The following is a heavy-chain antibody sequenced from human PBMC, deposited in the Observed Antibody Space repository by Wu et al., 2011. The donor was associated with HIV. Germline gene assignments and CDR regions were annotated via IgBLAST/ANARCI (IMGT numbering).Heavy chain of an antibody. V-gene: IGHV1-69*14. CDR1: GDTFNNYA. D-gene: IGHD2-21*01. Sequence: QVHLVQSGAEMKKPGSSVKVSCKASGDTFNNYAINWVRQAPGQGLEWMGGIIPIFGTANYAQKFQGRVTITADKSTSTAYMELSSLRSEDTAMYYCARDFGGDGDSWGQGTLVTVSS. CDR3: ARDFGGDGDS. J-gene: IGHJ4*02. CDR2: IIPIFGTA.